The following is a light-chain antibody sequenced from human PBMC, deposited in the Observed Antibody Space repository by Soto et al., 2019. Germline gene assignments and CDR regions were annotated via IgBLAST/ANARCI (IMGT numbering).Light chain of an antibody. J-gene: IGKJ1*01. CDR3: QQYNSYS. V-gene: IGKV3-15*01. CDR2: GAS. CDR1: QSLSTN. Sequence: EIVMTQSPATLSVSPGERVTLSCRASQSLSTNLAWLQQKPGQAPRLLIYGASTRATGVPARFSGSGSGTEFTLTISSLQPDDFATYYCQQYNSYSFGQGTKVDIK.